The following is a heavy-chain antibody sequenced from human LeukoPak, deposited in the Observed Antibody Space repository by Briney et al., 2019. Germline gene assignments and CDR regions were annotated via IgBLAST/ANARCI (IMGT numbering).Heavy chain of an antibody. CDR1: GFTFSSYA. D-gene: IGHD1-1*01. Sequence: GGSLRLSCAASGFTFSSYAMSWVRQAPGKGLEWVSAISGSGGSTYYADSVKGRFTISRDNSKNTLYLQMNSLRAEDTAVYYCAKGERRYYYYGMDGWGKGTTVTVSS. V-gene: IGHV3-23*01. CDR3: AKGERRYYYYGMDG. CDR2: ISGSGGST. J-gene: IGHJ6*04.